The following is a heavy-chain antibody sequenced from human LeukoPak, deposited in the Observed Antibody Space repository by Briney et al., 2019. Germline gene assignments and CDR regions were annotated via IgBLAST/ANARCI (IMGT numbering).Heavy chain of an antibody. D-gene: IGHD6-19*01. V-gene: IGHV3-11*04. CDR3: ARERGQWLESDDDALDI. J-gene: IGHJ3*02. CDR2: ITSHDATI. Sequence: RGGSLRLSCTASGFTFSNYYMNWVRLTPRKGLLWVAVITSHDATIYYADSVRGRFTISRDNAKNTVYLQMNSLKDEDTAIYYCARERGQWLESDDDALDIWGQGTVVTVSS. CDR1: GFTFSNYY.